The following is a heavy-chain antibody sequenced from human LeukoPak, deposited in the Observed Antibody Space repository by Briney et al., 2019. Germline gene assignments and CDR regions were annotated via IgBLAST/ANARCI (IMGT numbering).Heavy chain of an antibody. V-gene: IGHV3-21*01. CDR3: ARLNSSSFDY. CDR1: GFTFSSYS. Sequence: GGSLRLSCAASGFTFSSYSMNWVRQAPGKGLEWVSSISSSSSYIYYADSVKGRLTISRDNTKNSLYLQMNSLRAKDTAVYYCARLNSSSFDYWGQGTLVTVSS. D-gene: IGHD2-15*01. CDR2: ISSSSSYI. J-gene: IGHJ4*02.